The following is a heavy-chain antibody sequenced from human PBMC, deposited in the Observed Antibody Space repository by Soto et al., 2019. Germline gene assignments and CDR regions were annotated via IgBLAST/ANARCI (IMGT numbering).Heavy chain of an antibody. CDR2: IYNSGST. CDR3: ARQRTSVVTQAYFDV. V-gene: IGHV4-30-2*03. Sequence: PSETLSLTCAVLGGYISGGYYSWSWIRQPPGKGLEWIGSIYNSGSTYYNPSLRSRVTISVDTSKDQFSLKLKSVTAADTALYFCARQRTSVVTQAYFDVWGPGSLVTVYS. J-gene: IGHJ4*02. CDR1: GGYISGGYYS. D-gene: IGHD2-21*02.